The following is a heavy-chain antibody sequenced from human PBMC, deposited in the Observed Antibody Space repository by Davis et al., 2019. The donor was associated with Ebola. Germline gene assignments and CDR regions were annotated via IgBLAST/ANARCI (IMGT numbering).Heavy chain of an antibody. CDR2: ISGSGGST. CDR1: GFTFSSYA. Sequence: GESLKISCAASGFTFSSYAMSWVRQAPGKGLEWVSAISGSGGSTYYADSVKGRFTISRDNSKNTLYLQMNSLRAEDTAVYYCACQRPSPVLRFLEWPRVDDAFDIWGQGTMVTVSS. D-gene: IGHD3-3*01. V-gene: IGHV3-23*01. J-gene: IGHJ3*02. CDR3: ACQRPSPVLRFLEWPRVDDAFDI.